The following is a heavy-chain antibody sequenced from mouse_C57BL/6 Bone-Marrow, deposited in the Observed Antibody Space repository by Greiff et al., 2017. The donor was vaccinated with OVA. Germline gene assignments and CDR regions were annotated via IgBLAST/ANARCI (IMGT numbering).Heavy chain of an antibody. D-gene: IGHD1-1*01. CDR1: GFTFSDYY. J-gene: IGHJ2*01. V-gene: IGHV5-12*01. CDR3: AGYYYGSSYRNY. CDR2: ISNGGGST. Sequence: EVQRVESGGGLVQPGGSLKLSCAASGFTFSDYYMYWVRQTPEKRLEWVAYISNGGGSTYYPDTVKGRFTISRDNAKNTLYLQMSRLKSEDTAMYYCAGYYYGSSYRNYWGQGTTLTVSS.